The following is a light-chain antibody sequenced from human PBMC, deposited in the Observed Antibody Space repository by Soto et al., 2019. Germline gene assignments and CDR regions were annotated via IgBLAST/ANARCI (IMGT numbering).Light chain of an antibody. CDR1: QSVGTN. J-gene: IGKJ5*01. V-gene: IGKV3-15*01. Sequence: EIVMTQSPATLSVSPGERVTLSCRASQSVGTNLAWYQQRPGQAPRLLIYGTSTRGTAIPGRFSGSGSGTEFTLTISSLQSEDSAVYYCQQYKDWPPITFGQGTRLKIK. CDR2: GTS. CDR3: QQYKDWPPIT.